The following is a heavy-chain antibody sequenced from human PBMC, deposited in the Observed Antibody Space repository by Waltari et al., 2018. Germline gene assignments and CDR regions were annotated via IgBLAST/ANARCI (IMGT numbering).Heavy chain of an antibody. CDR2: TRNKANSYTT. V-gene: IGHV3-72*01. Sequence: EVHLVESGGGLVQPGGSLRLSCAASGFTFSDHYMDWVRQAPGKGLEWVCRTRNKANSYTTEYAASVKGRFTISRDDSKNSLYLQMNSLKTEDTAVYYCHLWFGEWGVNYWGQGTLVTVSS. CDR3: HLWFGEWGVNY. J-gene: IGHJ4*02. D-gene: IGHD3-10*01. CDR1: GFTFSDHY.